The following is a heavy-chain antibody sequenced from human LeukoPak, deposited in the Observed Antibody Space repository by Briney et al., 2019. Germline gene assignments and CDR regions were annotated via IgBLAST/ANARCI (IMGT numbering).Heavy chain of an antibody. CDR2: ICPSGGEI. J-gene: IGHJ4*02. CDR1: GFTFSTFA. D-gene: IGHD2-2*01. CDR3: AKDMGYCSSATCYGLDY. V-gene: IGHV3-23*01. Sequence: GGSLRLSCAASGFTFSTFAMIWVRQPPGKGLEWVSSICPSGGEIHYADSVRGRFTISRDNSKNTLFLQMNSLRAEDTAIYYCAKDMGYCSSATCYGLDYWGQGTLVTVSS.